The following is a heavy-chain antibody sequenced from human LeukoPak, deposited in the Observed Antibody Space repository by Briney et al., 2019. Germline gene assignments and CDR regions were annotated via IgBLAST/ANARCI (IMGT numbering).Heavy chain of an antibody. CDR1: GYTFTGYY. J-gene: IGHJ4*02. V-gene: IGHV1-2*02. Sequence: ASVKVSCKASGYTFTGYYMHWVRQAPGQGLEWMGWINPNSGGTNYAQKFQGRVTMTRDTSINTAYMELSRLRSDDTAVYYCARSSSSWYKYYFDYWGQGTLVTVSS. D-gene: IGHD6-13*01. CDR2: INPNSGGT. CDR3: ARSSSSWYKYYFDY.